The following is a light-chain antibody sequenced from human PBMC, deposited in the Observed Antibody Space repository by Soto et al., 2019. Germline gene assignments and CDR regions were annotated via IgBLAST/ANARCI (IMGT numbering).Light chain of an antibody. Sequence: DIVMTQSPDSLAVSLGERATINCKSSQSVSYSPNNKNYLVWYQQKPGQPPKMLIYWASTRESGVPDRFSGSGSGTDFTLTISSLQAEDVAVYYCQQYYSSWTFGQGTKVEIK. V-gene: IGKV4-1*01. J-gene: IGKJ1*01. CDR2: WAS. CDR3: QQYYSSWT. CDR1: QSVSYSPNNKNY.